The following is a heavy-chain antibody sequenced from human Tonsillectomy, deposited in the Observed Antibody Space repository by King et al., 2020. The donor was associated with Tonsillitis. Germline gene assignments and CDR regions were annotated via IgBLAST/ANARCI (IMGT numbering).Heavy chain of an antibody. D-gene: IGHD6-19*01. CDR1: GFIFGSYA. V-gene: IGHV3-23*04. Sequence: VQLVESGGGLVQPGGSLRLSCAAPGFIFGSYAMSWVRQAPGKGLEWVSLISGSGGDTYYADSVKDRFTISRDNSKRTLSLQMNSLRAEDTALYYCAKIYGYSRGPFDSWGQGTLVTVSS. J-gene: IGHJ4*02. CDR2: ISGSGGDT. CDR3: AKIYGYSRGPFDS.